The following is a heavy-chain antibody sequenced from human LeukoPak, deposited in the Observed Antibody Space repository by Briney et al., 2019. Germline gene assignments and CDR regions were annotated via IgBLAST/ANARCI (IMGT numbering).Heavy chain of an antibody. D-gene: IGHD5-18*01. CDR3: ARDLLDSYGYNYAFDI. CDR1: GGSFSGYY. J-gene: IGHJ3*02. Sequence: SETLSLTCAVYGGSFSGYYWSWIRQPPGKGLEWIGEINHSGSTNYNPSLKSRVTISVDTSKNQFSLKLSSVTAADTAVYYCARDLLDSYGYNYAFDIRGQGTMVTVSS. V-gene: IGHV4-34*01. CDR2: INHSGST.